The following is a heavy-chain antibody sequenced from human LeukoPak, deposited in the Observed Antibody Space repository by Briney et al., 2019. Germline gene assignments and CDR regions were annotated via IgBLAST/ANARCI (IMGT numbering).Heavy chain of an antibody. CDR3: ARGIDY. Sequence: GGSLRLSCAASGFTFSSYSMNWVRQAPGKGLEWVSSISSSSSYIYYADSVRGRFTISRDTSKNMVFLQMNSLRVEDTAVYYCARGIDYWGRGTLVTVSS. CDR2: ISSSSSYI. V-gene: IGHV3-21*04. CDR1: GFTFSSYS. J-gene: IGHJ4*02.